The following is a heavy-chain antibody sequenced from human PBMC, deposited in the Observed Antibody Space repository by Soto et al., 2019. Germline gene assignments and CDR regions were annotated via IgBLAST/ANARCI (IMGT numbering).Heavy chain of an antibody. D-gene: IGHD2-2*02. CDR3: AKDSPTYTTSPFYFDS. CDR2: ITSNGDST. V-gene: IGHV3-23*01. J-gene: IGHJ4*02. Sequence: GGSLRLSCAAFGFDFNKYAMTWVRQAPGKGLQWVSSITSNGDSTYYADSVKGRFTTSRDNSKNTLYLQMNSLRADDTAVFYCAKDSPTYTTSPFYFDSWGQGTLVTVSS. CDR1: GFDFNKYA.